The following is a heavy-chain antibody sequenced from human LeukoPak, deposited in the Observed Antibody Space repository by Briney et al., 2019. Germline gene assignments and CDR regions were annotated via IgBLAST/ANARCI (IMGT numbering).Heavy chain of an antibody. D-gene: IGHD1-26*01. J-gene: IGHJ4*02. CDR3: AKGPPGSGSYDY. CDR2: ISGSGGST. Sequence: GGSLRLSCAASGFAFSSHGIHWVRQAPGKGLEWVSAISGSGGSTYYADSVKGRFTISRDNSKNTLYLQMNSLRAEDTAVYYCAKGPPGSGSYDYWGQGTLVTVSS. V-gene: IGHV3-23*01. CDR1: GFAFSSHG.